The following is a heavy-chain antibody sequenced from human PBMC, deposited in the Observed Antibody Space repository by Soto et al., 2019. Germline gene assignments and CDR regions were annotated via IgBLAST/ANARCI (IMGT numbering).Heavy chain of an antibody. CDR2: IIPIFGTA. V-gene: IGHV1-69*13. J-gene: IGHJ6*02. CDR3: ARGYPLETYSSSPQSSYYYGMDV. Sequence: SVKVSCKASGGTFSSYAISWVRQAPGQGLEWMGGIIPIFGTANYAQKFQGRVTITADESTSTAYMELSSLRSEETAVYYCARGYPLETYSSSPQSSYYYGMDVWGQGTTVTVSS. D-gene: IGHD6-6*01. CDR1: GGTFSSYA.